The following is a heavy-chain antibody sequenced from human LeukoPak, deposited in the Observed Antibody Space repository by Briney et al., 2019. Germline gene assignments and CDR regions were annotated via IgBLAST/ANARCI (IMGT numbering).Heavy chain of an antibody. V-gene: IGHV3-23*01. D-gene: IGHD6-19*01. Sequence: GGSLRLSCGASGFTFSSYAMNWVRQAPGKGLEWVSAISGNGGGTYYADSVKGRFTISRDNSKNTLYLQMNSLRAEDTAVYYCAMRGSGGWYEFRDYWGQGTLVTVSS. CDR3: AMRGSGGWYEFRDY. J-gene: IGHJ4*02. CDR2: ISGNGGGT. CDR1: GFTFSSYA.